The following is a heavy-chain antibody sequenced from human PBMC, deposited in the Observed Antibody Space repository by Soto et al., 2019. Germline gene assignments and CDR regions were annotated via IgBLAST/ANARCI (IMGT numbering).Heavy chain of an antibody. CDR2: IRNKANSYTT. D-gene: IGHD3-3*01. Sequence: EVQLVESGGGLVQPGGSLRLSCAVSRFTFSDHYMDWVRQAPGKGLEWVGHIRNKANSYTTEYAASVRGRFTISRDDSKNSLYLHMNSLITEDTAVYYCATGSGADYPFDIWGQGTMVTVSS. CDR3: ATGSGADYPFDI. CDR1: RFTFSDHY. V-gene: IGHV3-72*01. J-gene: IGHJ3*02.